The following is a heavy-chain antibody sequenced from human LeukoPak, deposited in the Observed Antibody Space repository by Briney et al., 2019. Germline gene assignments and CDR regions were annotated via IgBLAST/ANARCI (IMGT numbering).Heavy chain of an antibody. J-gene: IGHJ4*02. V-gene: IGHV4-31*03. CDR1: GGSISSGGYY. CDR2: IYHSGST. CDR3: ARVSSSWQTIDY. D-gene: IGHD6-13*01. Sequence: PSETLSLTCTVSGGSISSGGYYWSWIRQHPGKGLEWIGYIYHSGSTYYNPSLKSRVTISVDTSKNQFSLKLSSVTAADTAVYYCARVSSSWQTIDYWGQGTLVTVSS.